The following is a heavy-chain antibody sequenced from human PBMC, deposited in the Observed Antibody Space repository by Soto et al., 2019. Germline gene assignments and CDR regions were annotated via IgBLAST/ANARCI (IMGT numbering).Heavy chain of an antibody. V-gene: IGHV1-3*05. Sequence: QVQLVQSGAEEKKPGASVKVSCKASGYTFTSYAMHWVRQAPGQRLEWMGWINAGNGNTTYSKKFQGRVTINSATSSSTAYMELSSLRSEDTAVYYCARSLVVVTALDDWGQGDLVTVSS. CDR3: ARSLVVVTALDD. CDR2: INAGNGNT. D-gene: IGHD2-21*02. CDR1: GYTFTSYA. J-gene: IGHJ4*02.